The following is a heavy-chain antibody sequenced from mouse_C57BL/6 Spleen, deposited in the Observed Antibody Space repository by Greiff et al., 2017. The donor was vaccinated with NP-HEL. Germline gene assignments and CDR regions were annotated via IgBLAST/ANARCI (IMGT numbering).Heavy chain of an antibody. Sequence: VHVKQSGPELVKPGASVKIPCKASGYTFTDYNMDWVKQSHGKSLEWIGDINPNNGGTIYNQKFKGKATLTVDKSSSTAYMELRSLTSEDTAVYYCAREYYGYFDVWGTGTTVTVSS. V-gene: IGHV1-18*01. CDR3: AREYYGYFDV. D-gene: IGHD5-1*01. J-gene: IGHJ1*03. CDR2: INPNNGGT. CDR1: GYTFTDYN.